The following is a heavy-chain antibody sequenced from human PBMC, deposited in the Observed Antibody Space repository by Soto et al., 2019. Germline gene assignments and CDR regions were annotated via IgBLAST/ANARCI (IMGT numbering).Heavy chain of an antibody. V-gene: IGHV4-59*01. CDR3: ARDGYDGSGSPYPAY. J-gene: IGHJ4*02. D-gene: IGHD3-10*01. CDR1: GGSMSEYF. CDR2: IYYLGST. Sequence: KPSETLSLTCSVSGGSMSEYFWSWTRQSPGKGLEWIGYIYYLGSTDYNPSLKSRVTISVDTSKRQFSLRLTSVTAADTAVYYCARDGYDGSGSPYPAYWGPGTQVTVSS.